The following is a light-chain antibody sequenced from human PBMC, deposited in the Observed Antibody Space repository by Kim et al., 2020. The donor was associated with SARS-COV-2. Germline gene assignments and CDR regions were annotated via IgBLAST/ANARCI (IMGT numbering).Light chain of an antibody. CDR3: HSSDSSGIGSWV. CDR2: GNN. CDR1: RGNTGVGYD. V-gene: IGLV1-40*01. J-gene: IGLJ3*02. Sequence: IISTGCRGNTGVGYDEVWYQQHAGRAAQHLIYGNNNRPSGVPARFSGSNSGSAASLLITAGQAADEAAYYCHSSDSSGIGSWVFGGGTQLTVL.